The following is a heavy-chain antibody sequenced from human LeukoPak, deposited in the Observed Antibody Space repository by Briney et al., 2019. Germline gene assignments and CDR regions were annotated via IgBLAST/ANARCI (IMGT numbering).Heavy chain of an antibody. D-gene: IGHD6-6*01. CDR1: GGSISSGGYS. V-gene: IGHV4-30-2*01. J-gene: IGHJ6*03. Sequence: SETLSLTCAVSGGSISSGGYSWSWIRQPPGKGLEWIGYIYHSGSTYYNPSLKSRVTISVDRSKNQFSLKLSSVTAADTAVYYCAREAARYYYYYMDVWGKGTTVTVSS. CDR3: AREAARYYYYYMDV. CDR2: IYHSGST.